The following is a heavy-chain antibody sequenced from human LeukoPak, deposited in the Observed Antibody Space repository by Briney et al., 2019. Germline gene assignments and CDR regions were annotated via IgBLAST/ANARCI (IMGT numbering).Heavy chain of an antibody. D-gene: IGHD3-3*01. J-gene: IGHJ4*02. Sequence: SETLSLTCTVSGGSLTNYYWSWVRQAPGKGLEWIGYIYHNGRTNYSPSLKSRIIMSIDTSQNQFSLKLTSVTAADTAVYYCARASEGIGYFDTWGRGSLVTVSS. CDR3: ARASEGIGYFDT. CDR1: GGSLTNYY. CDR2: IYHNGRT. V-gene: IGHV4-59*01.